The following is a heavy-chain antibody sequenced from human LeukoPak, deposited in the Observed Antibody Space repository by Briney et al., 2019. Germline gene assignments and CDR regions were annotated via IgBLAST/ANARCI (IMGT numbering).Heavy chain of an antibody. J-gene: IGHJ3*01. CDR1: GGSISSGSYY. Sequence: PSETLSLTCTVSGGSISSGSYYWGWIRQPAGKGLEWIGRIYTSGSPNYNPSLKSRVTISVDRSKNQFSLKLTSVTAADTAVYYCARDVNGFNYASAFDVWGQGTMVSVSS. CDR3: ARDVNGFNYASAFDV. V-gene: IGHV4-61*02. CDR2: IYTSGSP. D-gene: IGHD3-22*01.